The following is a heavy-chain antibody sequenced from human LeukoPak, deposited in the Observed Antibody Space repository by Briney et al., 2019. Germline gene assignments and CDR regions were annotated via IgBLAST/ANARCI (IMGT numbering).Heavy chain of an antibody. J-gene: IGHJ4*02. CDR2: ISYDGSNK. V-gene: IGHV3-30*04. Sequence: GRSLRLSCAASGFTFSSYAMHWVRQAPGKGLEWVAVISYDGSNKYYADSVKGRLTISRDNSKNTLYLQMNSLRAEDTAVYYCARDWASAGLDYWGQGTLVTVSS. CDR1: GFTFSSYA. D-gene: IGHD6-13*01. CDR3: ARDWASAGLDY.